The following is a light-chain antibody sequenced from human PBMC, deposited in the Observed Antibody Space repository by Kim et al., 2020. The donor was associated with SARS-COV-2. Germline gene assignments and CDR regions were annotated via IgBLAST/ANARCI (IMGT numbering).Light chain of an antibody. CDR3: TPRDIKYNVV. J-gene: IGLJ2*01. V-gene: IGLV3-19*01. Sequence: SSELTQDRDVSVALGQTVSISCHGDSLRTYYATWYQQKPGQAPILVLYGKNNPPSGIPDRFSGSSSVNTAFLTITATQAVDEAAYYCTPRDIKYNVVFGG. CDR2: GKN. CDR1: SLRTYY.